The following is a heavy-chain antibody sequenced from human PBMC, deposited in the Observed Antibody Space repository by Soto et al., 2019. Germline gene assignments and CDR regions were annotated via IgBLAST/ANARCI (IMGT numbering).Heavy chain of an antibody. CDR1: GFTFTSSA. CDR2: IVVGSGNT. CDR3: AGHWNYRPYYYYGMDV. V-gene: IGHV1-58*01. J-gene: IGHJ6*02. Sequence: ASVKVSCKASGFTFTSSAVQWVRQARGQRLEWIGWIVVGSGNTNYAQKFQERVTITRDMSTSTAYMELSSLRSEDTAVYYCAGHWNYRPYYYYGMDVWGQGTTVTVS. D-gene: IGHD1-7*01.